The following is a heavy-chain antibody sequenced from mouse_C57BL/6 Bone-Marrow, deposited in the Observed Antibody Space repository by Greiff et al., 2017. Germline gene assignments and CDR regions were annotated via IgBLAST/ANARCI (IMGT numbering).Heavy chain of an antibody. Sequence: EVMLVESGAELVKPGASVKLSCTASGFNIKDYYMHWVKQRTEQGLEWIGRIDPEDGETKYAPKFQGKATITADTSSTTAYLQLSSLTSEDTAVYYCASPNWAWFAYWGQGTLVTVSA. V-gene: IGHV14-2*01. J-gene: IGHJ3*01. CDR3: ASPNWAWFAY. CDR2: IDPEDGET. D-gene: IGHD4-1*02. CDR1: GFNIKDYY.